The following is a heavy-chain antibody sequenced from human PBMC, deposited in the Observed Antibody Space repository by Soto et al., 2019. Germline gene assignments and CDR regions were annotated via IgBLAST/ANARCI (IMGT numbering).Heavy chain of an antibody. Sequence: EVQLVETGGGLIQPGGSLKLSCAATGFTVSRSMSWVRQAPGRGLECVSFIYDDGNTYYTDSVKGRFTISRDISKNTLYLQMDSLRVEDTAVYFCARDARGPFDYWGQGTQVTVSS. V-gene: IGHV3-53*02. CDR3: ARDARGPFDY. J-gene: IGHJ4*02. CDR1: GFTVSRS. CDR2: IYDDGNT. D-gene: IGHD6-25*01.